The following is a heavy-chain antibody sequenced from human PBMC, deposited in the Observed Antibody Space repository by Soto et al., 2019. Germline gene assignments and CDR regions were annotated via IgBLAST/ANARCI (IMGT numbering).Heavy chain of an antibody. V-gene: IGHV3-23*01. CDR3: ARGLVVVVAATDDAFDI. J-gene: IGHJ3*02. CDR1: GFTFSSYA. D-gene: IGHD2-15*01. Sequence: PGGSLRLSCAGSGFTFSSYAMSWVRQAPGKGLEWVSAISGSGGSTYYADSVKGRFTISRDNSKNTLYLQMNSLRAEDTAVYYCARGLVVVVAATDDAFDIWGQGTMVTVSS. CDR2: ISGSGGST.